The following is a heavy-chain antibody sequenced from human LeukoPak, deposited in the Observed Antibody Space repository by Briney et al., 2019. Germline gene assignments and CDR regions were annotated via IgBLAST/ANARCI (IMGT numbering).Heavy chain of an antibody. V-gene: IGHV5-51*01. Sequence: GESLKISCKGSGYSFTSYWIAWVRQMPGKGLEWMGIIYPGDSDTRYSPSFQGQVTISADKSISTAYLQWSSLKASDTAMYYCARRDYYDSSGYSTYDYWGQGTLVTVSS. J-gene: IGHJ4*02. CDR1: GYSFTSYW. CDR3: ARRDYYDSSGYSTYDY. D-gene: IGHD3-22*01. CDR2: IYPGDSDT.